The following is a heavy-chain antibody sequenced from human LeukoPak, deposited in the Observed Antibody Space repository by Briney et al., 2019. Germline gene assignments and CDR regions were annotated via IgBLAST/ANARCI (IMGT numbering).Heavy chain of an antibody. J-gene: IGHJ4*02. CDR1: GGSISSSSYF. Sequence: ETLSLTCSVSGGSISSSSYFWGWIRQPPGKGLEWIGSIYYSGSTYSNPSLKSRVTISVDTSKSQFSLKLSSVTAADTAVYYCARDGYTYGSFDYWGQGTLVTVSS. D-gene: IGHD5-18*01. V-gene: IGHV4-39*01. CDR3: ARDGYTYGSFDY. CDR2: IYYSGST.